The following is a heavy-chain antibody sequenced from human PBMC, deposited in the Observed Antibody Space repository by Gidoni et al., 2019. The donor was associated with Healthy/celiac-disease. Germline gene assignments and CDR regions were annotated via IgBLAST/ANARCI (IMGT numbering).Heavy chain of an antibody. D-gene: IGHD3-9*01. CDR1: GFTVSSSY. J-gene: IGHJ4*02. CDR3: AIFKEGYFDY. CDR2: IYSGGST. Sequence: EAQLVESGGGLIQPGGSLRLSCAASGFTVSSSYMSWVRTAPGKGPEWVSFIYSGGSTYYADSVKGRFTISRDNSKNTLYLQMNSLRAEDTAVYYGAIFKEGYFDYWGQGTLVTVSS. V-gene: IGHV3-53*01.